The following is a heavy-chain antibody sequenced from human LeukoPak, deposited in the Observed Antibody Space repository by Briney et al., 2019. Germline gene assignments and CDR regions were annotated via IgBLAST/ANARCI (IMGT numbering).Heavy chain of an antibody. Sequence: GGSLRLSCAASGFTFASYAMSWVRQAPGKGLEWFSAISGSGSRTYYADSVKGRFTISRDNSKNTLYLQMNSLRAEDTAVYYCAKMQVLTPVKNYFDFWGKGTLVTVSS. J-gene: IGHJ4*02. CDR3: AKMQVLTPVKNYFDF. D-gene: IGHD4-17*01. CDR2: ISGSGSRT. CDR1: GFTFASYA. V-gene: IGHV3-23*01.